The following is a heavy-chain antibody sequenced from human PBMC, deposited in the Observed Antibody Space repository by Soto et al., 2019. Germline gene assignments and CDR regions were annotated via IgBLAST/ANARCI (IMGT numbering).Heavy chain of an antibody. V-gene: IGHV4-31*03. CDR1: GASISRDDYY. J-gene: IGHJ4*02. Sequence: QVQLQESGPGLVKPSQTLSLTCSVSGASISRDDYYWSWIRQHPGKGLEWIAYIYSSGNSYYNPSLSSRVAISLDTSKNQFSLRLSSVTAADTGVYYCASALTGDYVGVDYWGQGTPATVSS. CDR3: ASALTGDYVGVDY. CDR2: IYSSGNS. D-gene: IGHD3-9*01.